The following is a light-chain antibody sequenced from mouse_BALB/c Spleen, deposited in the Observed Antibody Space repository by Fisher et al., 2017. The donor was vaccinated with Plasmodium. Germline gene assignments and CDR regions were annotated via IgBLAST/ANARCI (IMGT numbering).Light chain of an antibody. CDR3: QQSNSWPLT. CDR2: YTS. J-gene: IGKJ5*01. V-gene: IGKV5-43*01. Sequence: DIVLTQSPVTLSVTPGDSVSLSCRASQTVNNNLHWYQQKSHESPRLLINYTSQSISGIPPRFSGTGSGTDFTLSINRVETEDFGMYFRQQSNSWPLTFGAGTKLELK. CDR1: QTVNNN.